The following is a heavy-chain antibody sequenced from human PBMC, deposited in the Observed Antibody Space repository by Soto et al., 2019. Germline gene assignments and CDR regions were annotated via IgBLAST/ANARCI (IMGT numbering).Heavy chain of an antibody. J-gene: IGHJ5*02. CDR2: IFSPGTT. Sequence: EVQLVESGGGLIQPGGSLRLSCAASGFSVSSEYMSWVRQAPGKGLEWISVIFSPGTTHYIDSVKGRFTISRDDSRNTIFLQMNSLRAEDTAVYYCVRDQGIPVTAWGQGTLVTVSS. V-gene: IGHV3-53*01. D-gene: IGHD6-19*01. CDR1: GFSVSSEY. CDR3: VRDQGIPVTA.